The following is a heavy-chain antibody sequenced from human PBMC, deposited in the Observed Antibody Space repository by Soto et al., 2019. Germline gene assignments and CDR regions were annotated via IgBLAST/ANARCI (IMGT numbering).Heavy chain of an antibody. CDR3: AIVPYGDYPNWFDP. V-gene: IGHV1-24*01. CDR1: GYTLIKLS. CDR2: FDPEDDAT. Sequence: ASVKVSCKVSGYTLIKLSMHWVRQAPGKGLEWTGGFDPEDDATIYPQKFQGRVTMTEDASTDTAYMELSSLRPEDTAVYFCAIVPYGDYPNWFDPWGQGTLVTVSS. D-gene: IGHD4-17*01. J-gene: IGHJ5*02.